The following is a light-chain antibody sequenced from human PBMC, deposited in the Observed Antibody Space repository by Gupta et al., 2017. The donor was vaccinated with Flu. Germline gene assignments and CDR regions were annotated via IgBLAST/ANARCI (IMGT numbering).Light chain of an antibody. V-gene: IGKV1-39*01. Sequence: PSSLSASVGDRVTITCRASQTINSYLNWYQQKPGKAPKLLIYAASSLQSGVPSRFSGSGSGTDFTLTISSLQPEDFASYYCQQSNDLPYTFGQGTKLEIK. J-gene: IGKJ2*01. CDR1: QTINSY. CDR3: QQSNDLPYT. CDR2: AAS.